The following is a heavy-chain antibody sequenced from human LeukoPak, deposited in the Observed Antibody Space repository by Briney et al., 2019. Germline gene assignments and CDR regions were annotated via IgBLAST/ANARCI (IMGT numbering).Heavy chain of an antibody. J-gene: IGHJ3*02. CDR1: GYSFTSYW. V-gene: IGHV5-51*01. D-gene: IGHD3-22*01. Sequence: GESLKISCQGSGYSFTSYWIGWVRQMPGKGLEWMGIIYPGDSDTRYSPSFQGQVTISADKSISTAYLQWSSLKASDTAMYYCARQSYYDSSGYSPLSAFDIWGQGTMVTVSS. CDR2: IYPGDSDT. CDR3: ARQSYYDSSGYSPLSAFDI.